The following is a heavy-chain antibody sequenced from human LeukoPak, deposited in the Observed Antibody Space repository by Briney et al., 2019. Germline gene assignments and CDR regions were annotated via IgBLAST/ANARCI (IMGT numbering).Heavy chain of an antibody. Sequence: GGSLRLSCAASGFTFSSYSMNWVRQAPGKGLEWVSYISSSSSTIYYADSVKGRFTISRDNAKNSLYLQMNSLRAEDTAAYYCARGSTQYSSGWYGLDYWGQGTLVTVSS. CDR3: ARGSTQYSSGWYGLDY. V-gene: IGHV3-48*04. D-gene: IGHD6-19*01. CDR1: GFTFSSYS. J-gene: IGHJ4*02. CDR2: ISSSSSTI.